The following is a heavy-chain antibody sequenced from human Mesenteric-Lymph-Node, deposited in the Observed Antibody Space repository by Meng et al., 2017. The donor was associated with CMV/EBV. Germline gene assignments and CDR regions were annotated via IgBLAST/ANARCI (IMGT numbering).Heavy chain of an antibody. CDR1: GFIFGHYV. J-gene: IGHJ6*02. CDR2: IRSRAHGGTT. V-gene: IGHV3-49*04. CDR3: TRDLKRITGTTGGWDFYYYGMDV. Sequence: GESLKTSCTASGFIFGHYVMSWVRQAPGKGLEWVGFIRSRAHGGTTEYAASVKGRFTIPRDDSKSIAYLQMNSLKTEDTAVYYCTRDLKRITGTTGGWDFYYYGMDVWGQGTTVTVSS. D-gene: IGHD1-7*01.